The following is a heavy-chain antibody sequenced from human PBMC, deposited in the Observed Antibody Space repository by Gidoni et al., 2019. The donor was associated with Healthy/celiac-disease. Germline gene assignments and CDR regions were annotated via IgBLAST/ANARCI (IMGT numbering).Heavy chain of an antibody. Sequence: QVQLQQWGAGLLKPSETLSLTCAVYGGSFSGYYGSWIRQPPGKGLEWIGEINHSGSTNYNPSLKSRVTISVDTSKNQFSLKLSSVTAADTAVYYCARMNRSWFPFDYWGQGTLVTVSS. CDR2: INHSGST. D-gene: IGHD6-13*01. J-gene: IGHJ4*02. CDR1: GGSFSGYY. V-gene: IGHV4-34*01. CDR3: ARMNRSWFPFDY.